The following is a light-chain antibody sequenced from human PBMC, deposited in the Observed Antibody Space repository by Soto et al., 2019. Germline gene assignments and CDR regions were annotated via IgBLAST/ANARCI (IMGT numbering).Light chain of an antibody. CDR3: QQRFNWPQT. Sequence: EIVLTQSPATLSLSPGERATLSCRASQSVSSYLAWYQQKPGQAPRLLIYDASNRATGIPARFSGSGSGTEYTLTISSLEPEDFAVYYCQQRFNWPQTFGQGTKVEIK. CDR1: QSVSSY. V-gene: IGKV3-11*01. J-gene: IGKJ1*01. CDR2: DAS.